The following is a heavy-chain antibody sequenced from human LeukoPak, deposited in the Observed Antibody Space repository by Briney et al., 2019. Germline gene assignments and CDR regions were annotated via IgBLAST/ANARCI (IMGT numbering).Heavy chain of an antibody. CDR3: ARGDYYGLPFDY. V-gene: IGHV1-18*01. CDR1: GYTFTSYG. Sequence: ASVKVSCKASGYTFTSYGITWVRQAPGQGLEGMAWISAYNGNTNYAQKFQGRVTMTTDTSTSTAYMYLRSLRSDDTAVYYCARGDYYGLPFDYWGQGTLVTVSS. J-gene: IGHJ4*02. CDR2: ISAYNGNT. D-gene: IGHD3-10*01.